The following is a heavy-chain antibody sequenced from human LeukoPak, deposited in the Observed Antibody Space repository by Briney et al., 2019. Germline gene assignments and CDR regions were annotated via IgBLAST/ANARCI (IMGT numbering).Heavy chain of an antibody. J-gene: IGHJ5*02. CDR3: ARGVAEKGNLNYFDP. D-gene: IGHD6-13*01. CDR1: GSIFSRYA. CDR2: VWSDGTRE. V-gene: IGHV3-33*01. Sequence: GGSLRLSCAASGSIFSRYAMHWVRQAPGTGLEGVAVVWSDGTREYYIDSVKGRFPISRDNSKHTLYLQMNSLRAEDTAVYSCARGVAEKGNLNYFDPLGRGTLVTVSS.